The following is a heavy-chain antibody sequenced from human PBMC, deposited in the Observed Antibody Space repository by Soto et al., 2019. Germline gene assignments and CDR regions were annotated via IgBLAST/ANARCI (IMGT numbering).Heavy chain of an antibody. V-gene: IGHV1-46*03. CDR2: INPSGGST. CDR1: GYTFTSYA. Sequence: ASVKVSCKASGYTFTSYAMHWVRQAPGQGVEWMGIINPSGGSTSYAQKFQGRVTMTRDTSTSTVYMELSSLRSEDTAVYYCARRGWLLLPYDFWGQGTLVTVSS. CDR3: ARRGWLLLPYDF. J-gene: IGHJ4*02. D-gene: IGHD6-19*01.